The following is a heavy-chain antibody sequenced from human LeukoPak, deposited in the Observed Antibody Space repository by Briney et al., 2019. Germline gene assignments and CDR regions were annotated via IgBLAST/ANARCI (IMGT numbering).Heavy chain of an antibody. V-gene: IGHV4-39*01. CDR2: IYYSGST. D-gene: IGHD6-19*01. CDR1: GGSISSSSYY. Sequence: SETLSLTCTVSGGSISSSSYYWGWIRQPPGKGLEWIGSIYYSGSTYYNPSLKSRVTISVDTSKNQFSLKLSSVTAADTAGYYCARHSPGAVAGTDYYYYYMDVWGKGTTVTVSS. J-gene: IGHJ6*03. CDR3: ARHSPGAVAGTDYYYYYMDV.